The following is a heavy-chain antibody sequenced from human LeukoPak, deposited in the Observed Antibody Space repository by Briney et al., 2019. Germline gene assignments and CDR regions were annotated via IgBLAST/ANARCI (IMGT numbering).Heavy chain of an antibody. J-gene: IGHJ2*01. CDR2: VYHSGST. D-gene: IGHD3-9*01. Sequence: SETLSLTCTVAAYSISSGYYWGWIRQPPGKGLECIGGVYHSGSTFYNPSLKSRVTMSVDTSKNQFSLKLSSVTAADTAVYYCARTGYYASSYWYFDLWGRGTLVTVSS. V-gene: IGHV4-38-2*02. CDR3: ARTGYYASSYWYFDL. CDR1: AYSISSGYY.